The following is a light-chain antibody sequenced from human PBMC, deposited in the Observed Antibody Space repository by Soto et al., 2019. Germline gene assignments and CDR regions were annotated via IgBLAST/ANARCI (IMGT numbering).Light chain of an antibody. CDR2: GAS. V-gene: IGKV3-20*01. CDR1: QSVSSSY. Sequence: IVLTQSPVTLSLSPGERATLSCRASQSVSSSYLAWYQQKPGQAPRLLIYGASSRATGVPDRFSGSGSGTGFTLTISRLEPEDFAVYYCQQYSSSWTFGQGTKVDIK. CDR3: QQYSSSWT. J-gene: IGKJ1*01.